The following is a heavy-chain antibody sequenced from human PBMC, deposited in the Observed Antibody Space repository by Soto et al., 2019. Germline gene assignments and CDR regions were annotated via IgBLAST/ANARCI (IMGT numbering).Heavy chain of an antibody. CDR3: ARDFTTRSYGVDV. CDR1: GYTFTGAY. V-gene: IGHV1-2*02. D-gene: IGHD3-10*01. J-gene: IGHJ6*02. Sequence: VASVKVSCKASGYTFTGAYIHWVRQAPGQGLEWMGCINPNSGGTEFAQKFQGRVTVTRDTSITTVYMEMNRLRSDDTGVYYCARDFTTRSYGVDVWGQGTAVTAP. CDR2: INPNSGGT.